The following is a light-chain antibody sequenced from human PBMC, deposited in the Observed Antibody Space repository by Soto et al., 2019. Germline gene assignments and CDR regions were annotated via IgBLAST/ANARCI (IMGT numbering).Light chain of an antibody. J-gene: IGLJ3*02. Sequence: QSVLTQPASVSGSPGQSITISCTGSSSNVGAYNYVSWYQQHPGIAPKLIIYEVNNRPSGVSSRFSGSKSGNTASLTISGLQAEDEGDYYCSSYTTSATLVFGGGTKLTVL. CDR3: SSYTTSATLV. CDR1: SSNVGAYNY. V-gene: IGLV2-14*01. CDR2: EVN.